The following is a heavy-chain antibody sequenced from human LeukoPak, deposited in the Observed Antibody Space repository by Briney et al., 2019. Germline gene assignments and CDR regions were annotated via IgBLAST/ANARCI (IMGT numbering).Heavy chain of an antibody. J-gene: IGHJ2*01. CDR1: GGPISNWF. V-gene: IGHV4-4*07. Sequence: PSETLSLTCSVSGGPISNWFWSWIRQPAGKGLEWIGRMFINGNTTYNSSLESRATISVDKSTNQVFLKLTSVTAADTAVYYCATGDREFDFWGRGTLATVSS. CDR2: MFINGNT. CDR3: ATGDREFDF.